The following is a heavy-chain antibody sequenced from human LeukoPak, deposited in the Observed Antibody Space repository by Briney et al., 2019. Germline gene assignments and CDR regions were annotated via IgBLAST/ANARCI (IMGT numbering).Heavy chain of an antibody. J-gene: IGHJ3*02. D-gene: IGHD3-22*01. V-gene: IGHV3-48*01. CDR3: ATDRENYDSSGYNLSDAFDI. CDR1: GFTFSGYS. Sequence: GGSLRLSCAVSGFTFSGYSMKWVRQAPGKGLEWVSYISSSTTTIYHADSVKGRFTVSRDNAKNSLYLQMDSLRVEHTAVYYCATDRENYDSSGYNLSDAFDIWGQGTMVTVSS. CDR2: ISSSTTTI.